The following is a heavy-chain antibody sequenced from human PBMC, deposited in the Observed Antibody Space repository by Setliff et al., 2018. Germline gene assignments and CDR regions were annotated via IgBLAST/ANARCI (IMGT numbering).Heavy chain of an antibody. V-gene: IGHV3-48*01. J-gene: IGHJ6*03. Sequence: PGGSLRLSCAASGFTFIIYIMNWVRQVPGKGLEWISYTSSGSNSIYYADSVMGRFTISIDNDRNFIYLQMNRLRPEDTAVYYCEKSGGNHGYPLYHHYYMDGWGTVTTVTV. CDR3: EKSGGNHGYPLYHHYYMDG. CDR2: TSSGSNSI. CDR1: GFTFIIYI. D-gene: IGHD2-15*01.